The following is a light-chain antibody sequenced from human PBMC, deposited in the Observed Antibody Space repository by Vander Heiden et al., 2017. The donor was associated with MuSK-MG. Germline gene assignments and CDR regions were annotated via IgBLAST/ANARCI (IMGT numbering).Light chain of an antibody. Sequence: SYVLTPPPSVSVAPGQTATITCGGSNIGGKSVHWYQQKPGQAPVLVVFDDSDRPSGIPERFSGFNAGNTASMTIRRVEAGDEADYYCQVWDSSSDHPYVFGTGTKVTVL. CDR2: DDS. CDR1: NIGGKS. J-gene: IGLJ1*01. V-gene: IGLV3-21*02. CDR3: QVWDSSSDHPYV.